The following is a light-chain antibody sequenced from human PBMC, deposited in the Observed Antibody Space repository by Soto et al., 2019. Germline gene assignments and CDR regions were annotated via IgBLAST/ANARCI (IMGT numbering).Light chain of an antibody. CDR2: KTS. Sequence: DVPMTPSPSTLSASVGDTVTITCRASQTINSWLAWYQHRPGKGPKLLIYKTSTVEGGVPLRFSGSGSGTEFTLTISSLQPADSATYYCQQYNTYPMTFGQGTKVDIK. V-gene: IGKV1-5*03. CDR3: QQYNTYPMT. J-gene: IGKJ1*01. CDR1: QTINSW.